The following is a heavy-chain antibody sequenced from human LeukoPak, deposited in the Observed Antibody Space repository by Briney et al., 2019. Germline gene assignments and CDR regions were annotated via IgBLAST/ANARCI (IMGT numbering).Heavy chain of an antibody. Sequence: PSETLSLTCTVSGGSISNYYWSWIRQPPGKGLEWIGYIYYSGSTNYNPSLKSRVTISVDTSKNQFSLKLSSVTAADTAVYYCARGKPTTATRSAFDIWGQGTMVTVSS. CDR3: ARGKPTTATRSAFDI. D-gene: IGHD4-17*01. CDR1: GGSISNYY. V-gene: IGHV4-59*08. J-gene: IGHJ3*02. CDR2: IYYSGST.